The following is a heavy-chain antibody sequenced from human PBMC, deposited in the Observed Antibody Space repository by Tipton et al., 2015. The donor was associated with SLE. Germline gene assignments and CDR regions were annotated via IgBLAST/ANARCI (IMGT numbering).Heavy chain of an antibody. J-gene: IGHJ2*01. CDR1: GGSISSHY. CDR2: IYYSGNT. Sequence: TLSLTCSVSGGSISSHYWSWFRQPPGKGLEWIGYIYYSGNTKYNPSLKSRVTISLDTSRTQFSLKLSAVTAADTAVDYCARDLGAGWGGHWYFDLWGRGTLLTVSS. V-gene: IGHV4-59*11. D-gene: IGHD3-16*01. CDR3: ARDLGAGWGGHWYFDL.